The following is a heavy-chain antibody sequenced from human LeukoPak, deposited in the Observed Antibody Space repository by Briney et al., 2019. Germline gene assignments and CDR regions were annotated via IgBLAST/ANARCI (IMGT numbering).Heavy chain of an antibody. CDR2: ISGSGGST. V-gene: IGHV3-23*01. D-gene: IGHD2-15*01. CDR1: GFTFSNYA. CDR3: AKLMLVVPATAEFDY. J-gene: IGHJ4*02. Sequence: PGGSLRLSCAASGFTFSNYAMSWVRQAPGKGLEWVSAISGSGGSTYYADSVKGRFTISRDNSKNTLYLQMNSLRAEDTAVYYCAKLMLVVPATAEFDYWGQGTLVTVSS.